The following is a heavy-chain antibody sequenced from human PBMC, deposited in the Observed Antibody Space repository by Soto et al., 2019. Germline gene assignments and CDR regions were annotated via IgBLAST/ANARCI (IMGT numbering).Heavy chain of an antibody. Sequence: PSETLSLTCTVSGGSISSGDYYWSWIRQPPGKGLEWIGYIYYSGSTYYNPSLKSRVTISVDTSKNQFSLKLSSVTAADTAVYYCAAQYYDFWSGYYTGGSDYWVQGTLVTAPQ. J-gene: IGHJ4*02. CDR1: GGSISSGDYY. CDR3: AAQYYDFWSGYYTGGSDY. CDR2: IYYSGST. D-gene: IGHD3-3*01. V-gene: IGHV4-30-4*01.